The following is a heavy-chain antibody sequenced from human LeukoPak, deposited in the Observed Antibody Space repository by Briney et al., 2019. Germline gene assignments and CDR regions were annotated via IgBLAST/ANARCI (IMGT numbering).Heavy chain of an antibody. CDR3: ARGGGMDIVGANLAFDI. Sequence: GRSLRLSCAASGFTFSSYGMHWVRQAPGKGLEWVAVISYDGSNKYYADSVKGRFTISRDNSKNSLYLQMNSLRAEDTAVYYCARGGGMDIVGANLAFDIWGQGTMVTVSS. CDR2: ISYDGSNK. CDR1: GFTFSSYG. D-gene: IGHD1-26*01. J-gene: IGHJ3*02. V-gene: IGHV3-30*03.